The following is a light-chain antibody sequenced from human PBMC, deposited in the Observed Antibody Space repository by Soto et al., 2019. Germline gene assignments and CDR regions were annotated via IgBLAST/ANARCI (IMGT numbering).Light chain of an antibody. J-gene: IGLJ2*01. CDR1: SCNIGAGYD. CDR2: GNS. CDR3: QSYDRSLSGWKV. Sequence: QSVLTQPPSVSGAPGQTVTISCTGSSCNIGAGYDVHWYQQLPGTAPKLLIYGNSNRPSGVPDRFSGSKSGTSASLAITGLQAEDEADYYCQSYDRSLSGWKVFGGGTKLTVL. V-gene: IGLV1-40*01.